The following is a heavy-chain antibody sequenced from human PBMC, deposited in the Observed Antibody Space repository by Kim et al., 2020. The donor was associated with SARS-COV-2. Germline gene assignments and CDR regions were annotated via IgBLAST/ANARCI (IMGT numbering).Heavy chain of an antibody. Sequence: SETLSLTCAVSGTYVNSGGFSWSWIRQRPGRGLEWIGYIYYSGTTYSNPSLETRVNISLHTSKNQFFLKLTSVTAADTAIYYCACDHGDGYKYWGRGTLVTVSS. CDR3: ACDHGDGYKY. V-gene: IGHV4-30-2*01. CDR1: GTYVNSGGFS. D-gene: IGHD6-25*01. J-gene: IGHJ4*02. CDR2: IYYSGTT.